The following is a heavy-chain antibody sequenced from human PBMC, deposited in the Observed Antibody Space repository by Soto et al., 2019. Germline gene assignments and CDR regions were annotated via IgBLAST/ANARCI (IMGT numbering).Heavy chain of an antibody. CDR1: GYSFTIHC. J-gene: IGHJ6*02. Sequence: PGESLKISCNGSGYSFTIHCIGWVLQMPGKGLEWMGIIYPGDSDTRYSPSFQGQVTISADKSISTAYLQWSSLKASDTAMYYCARHGYDILTGSIYCYGMDVWGQGTTVTVSS. CDR2: IYPGDSDT. V-gene: IGHV5-51*01. D-gene: IGHD3-9*01. CDR3: ARHGYDILTGSIYCYGMDV.